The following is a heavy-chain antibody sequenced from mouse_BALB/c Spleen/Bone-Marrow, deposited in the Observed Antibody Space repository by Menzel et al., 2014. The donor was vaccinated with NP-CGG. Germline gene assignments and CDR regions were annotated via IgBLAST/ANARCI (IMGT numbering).Heavy chain of an antibody. J-gene: IGHJ4*01. CDR2: INPSNGRT. V-gene: IGHV1S81*02. D-gene: IGHD1-1*01. CDR1: GYTFTSYW. CDR3: VRSSYYYGSSYVNAREC. Sequence: QVQLQQSGAELVKPGASVKLSCKASGYTFTSYWMHWVKQRPGQGLEWIGEINPSNGRTDYNEKFKSKATLTVDKSSSTAYMQLSSLTSEECGAFVCVRSSYYYGSSYVNARECRGQGTSVTVSS.